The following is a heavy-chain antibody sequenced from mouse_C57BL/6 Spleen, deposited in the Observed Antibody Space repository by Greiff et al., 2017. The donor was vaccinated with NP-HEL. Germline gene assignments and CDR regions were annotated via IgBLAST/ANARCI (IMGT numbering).Heavy chain of an antibody. CDR1: GYTFTSYW. D-gene: IGHD1-1*01. CDR3: ARGITTVVATKAY. J-gene: IGHJ3*01. Sequence: QVQLQQPGAELVKPGASVKLSCKASGYTFTSYWMHWVKQRPGQGLEWIGMIHPNSGSTNYNEKFKSKATLTVDKSSSTAYMQLSSLTSGDSAVYYCARGITTVVATKAYWGQGTLVTVSA. CDR2: IHPNSGST. V-gene: IGHV1-64*01.